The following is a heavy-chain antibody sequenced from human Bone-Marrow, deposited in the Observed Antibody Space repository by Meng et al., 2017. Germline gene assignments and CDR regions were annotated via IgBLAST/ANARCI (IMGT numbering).Heavy chain of an antibody. CDR3: ASSMTTVTAEIDY. J-gene: IGHJ4*02. V-gene: IGHV4-39*07. D-gene: IGHD4-17*01. Sequence: QLQLQESVPGLVKPSETLSLTCSVSGGSISSSSYYWGWIRQPPGKGLEWMGTICYSGSTYYNPSLKSRVTISVDTSKNQFSLKLSSVTAADTAVYYCASSMTTVTAEIDYWGQGTLVTVSS. CDR2: ICYSGST. CDR1: GGSISSSSYY.